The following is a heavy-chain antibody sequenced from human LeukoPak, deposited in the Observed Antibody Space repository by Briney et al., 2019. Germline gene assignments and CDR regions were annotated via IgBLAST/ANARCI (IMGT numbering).Heavy chain of an antibody. CDR3: ARAGVATITVDY. CDR2: IYYSWST. V-gene: IGHV4-59*01. Sequence: SETPSLTCTVAGGSISSYYWSWIRQPPGKGLEWIGYIYYSWSTNYNPPLKSRVTISADTSKNQFSLKLSSVTAADTAVYYCARAGVATITVDYWGQGTLVSLSS. CDR1: GGSISSYY. J-gene: IGHJ4*02. D-gene: IGHD5-12*01.